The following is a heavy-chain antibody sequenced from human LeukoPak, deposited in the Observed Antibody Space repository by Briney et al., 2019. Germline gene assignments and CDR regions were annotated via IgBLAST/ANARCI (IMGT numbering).Heavy chain of an antibody. CDR1: GGSISGYY. V-gene: IGHV4-59*01. CDR2: IYYSWST. Sequence: SETLSLTCTVSGGSISGYYWSWLRQPQGKGLEWVGYIYYSWSTNFNPSLKSRVTISADTSKNQFSLKLTSVTAADTAVYYCARDPVGSNWFDPWGQGTLVTVSS. D-gene: IGHD3-10*01. CDR3: ARDPVGSNWFDP. J-gene: IGHJ5*02.